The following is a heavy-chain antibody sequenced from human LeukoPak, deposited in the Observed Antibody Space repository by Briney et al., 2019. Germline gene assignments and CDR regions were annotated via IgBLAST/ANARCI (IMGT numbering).Heavy chain of an antibody. CDR3: ARDRDLEMATIRGTPLFRYYYGKDV. Sequence: PGGSLRLSCATSGFTFSTYFMHWVRQAAGKGLEWVAVIWFDGSNKYFADSVKGRLTISRDNSKNTLLLQMNSLRGEDTAVYFCARDRDLEMATIRGTPLFRYYYGKDVWGQGTTVTVSS. CDR1: GFTFSTYF. D-gene: IGHD5-24*01. CDR2: IWFDGSNK. V-gene: IGHV3-33*01. J-gene: IGHJ6*02.